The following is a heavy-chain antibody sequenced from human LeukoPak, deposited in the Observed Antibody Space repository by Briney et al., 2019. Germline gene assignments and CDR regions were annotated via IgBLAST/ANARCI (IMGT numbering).Heavy chain of an antibody. CDR1: SGSISTSNYY. V-gene: IGHV4-39*01. Sequence: SETLSLTCTVSSGSISTSNYYWGWVRQPPGKALEWIGNIFYSGSTYYSPSLKSRVTISVDTSKNQFSLKLSSVTAADTAVYYCARQQKGRYCSGGSCRNGIYYYYYYMDVWGKGTTVTISS. D-gene: IGHD2-15*01. CDR2: IFYSGST. CDR3: ARQQKGRYCSGGSCRNGIYYYYYYMDV. J-gene: IGHJ6*03.